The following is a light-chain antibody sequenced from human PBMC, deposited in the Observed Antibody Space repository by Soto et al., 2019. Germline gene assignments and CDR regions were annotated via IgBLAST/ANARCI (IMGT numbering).Light chain of an antibody. V-gene: IGKV3D-20*02. CDR2: GAS. Sequence: ENVLTQSPGTLSLSPGERATLSCRASQSVSSNFLAWYQQKPGQAPRLLIYGASNRATGIPDRFSGSGSGTDFTLKISRVEAEDVGVYYCMQSTHWPPTFGQGTKVEIK. CDR1: QSVSSNF. CDR3: MQSTHWPPT. J-gene: IGKJ1*01.